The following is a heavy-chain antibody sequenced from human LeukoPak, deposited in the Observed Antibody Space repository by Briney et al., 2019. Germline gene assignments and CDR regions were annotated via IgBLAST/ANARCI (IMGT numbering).Heavy chain of an antibody. V-gene: IGHV1-69*05. D-gene: IGHD3-22*01. CDR3: ARAGYYDSSGYFDY. J-gene: IGHJ4*02. CDR2: IIPIFGTA. CDR1: GGTFSSYA. Sequence: SVKVSCKASGGTFSSYAISWVRQVPGQGLEWMGRIIPIFGTANYAQKFQGRVTITTDESTSTAYMELSSLRSEDTAVYYCARAGYYDSSGYFDYWGQGTLVTVSS.